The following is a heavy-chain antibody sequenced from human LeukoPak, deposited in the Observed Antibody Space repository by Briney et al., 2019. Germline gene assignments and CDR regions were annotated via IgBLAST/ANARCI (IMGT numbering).Heavy chain of an antibody. D-gene: IGHD4-23*01. CDR3: ARLADYGGNSGFDY. CDR1: GGSFSGYY. V-gene: IGHV4-34*01. CDR2: INHSGST. Sequence: SETLSLTCAVYGGSFSGYYWSWIRQPPGKGLEWIGEINHSGSTNYNPSLKSRVTISVDTSKNQFPLKLSSVTAADTAVYYCARLADYGGNSGFDYWGQGTLVTVSS. J-gene: IGHJ4*02.